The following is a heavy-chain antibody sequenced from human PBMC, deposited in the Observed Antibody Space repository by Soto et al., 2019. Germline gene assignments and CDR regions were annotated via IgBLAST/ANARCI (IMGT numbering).Heavy chain of an antibody. CDR1: GGTFSSYA. CDR2: IIPIFGTA. D-gene: IGHD2-15*01. Sequence: QVQLVQSGAEVKKPGSSVKVSCKASGGTFSSYAISWVRQAPGQGLEWMGGIIPIFGTANYAQKFQGRVTIYGDESTRTGLMELGSLRSEGTAGYYCARKSSGGKGGWFDPWGQGTLVTVSS. CDR3: ARKSSGGKGGWFDP. J-gene: IGHJ5*02. V-gene: IGHV1-69*12.